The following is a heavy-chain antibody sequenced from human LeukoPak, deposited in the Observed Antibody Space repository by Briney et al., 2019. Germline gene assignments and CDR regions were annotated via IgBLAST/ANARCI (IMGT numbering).Heavy chain of an antibody. D-gene: IGHD6-6*01. V-gene: IGHV3-48*04. CDR3: ARLDEILHYSSSSQYYFDY. CDR1: GFAVSSNY. CDR2: ISSSSSTI. Sequence: GGSLRLSCAASGFAVSSNYMSWVRQAPGKGLEWVSYISSSSSTIYYADSVKGRFTISRDNAKNSLYLQMNSLRAEDTAVYYCARLDEILHYSSSSQYYFDYWGQGTLVTVSS. J-gene: IGHJ4*02.